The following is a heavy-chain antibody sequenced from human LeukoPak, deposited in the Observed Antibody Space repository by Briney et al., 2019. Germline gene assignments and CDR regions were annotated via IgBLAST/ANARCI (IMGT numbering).Heavy chain of an antibody. CDR3: AKDMDYYGSGTRGGFDY. CDR1: GFTFGDYS. CDR2: ISWDGGST. Sequence: GGSLRLSCAASGFTFGDYSMHWVRQAPGKGLKWVSLISWDGGSTYYADSVKGRFTISRDNSKNSLYLQMNSLRTEDTALYYCAKDMDYYGSGTRGGFDYWGQGTLLTVSS. J-gene: IGHJ4*02. D-gene: IGHD3-10*01. V-gene: IGHV3-43*01.